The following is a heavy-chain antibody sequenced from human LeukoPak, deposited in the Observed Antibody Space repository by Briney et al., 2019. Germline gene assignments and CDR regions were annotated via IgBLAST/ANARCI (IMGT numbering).Heavy chain of an antibody. CDR2: IYYSGST. Sequence: SETLSLTCTVSGGSISSYYWSWIRQPPGKGLEWIGYIYYSGSTNYNPSLKSRVTISVDTSKNQFSLKLSSVTAADTAVYYCARESQRQLVAFDYWGQGTLVTVSS. CDR3: ARESQRQLVAFDY. J-gene: IGHJ4*02. D-gene: IGHD6-13*01. CDR1: GGSISSYY. V-gene: IGHV4-59*01.